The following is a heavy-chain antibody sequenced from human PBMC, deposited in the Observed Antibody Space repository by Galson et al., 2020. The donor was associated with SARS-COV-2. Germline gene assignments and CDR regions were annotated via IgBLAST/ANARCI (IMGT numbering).Heavy chain of an antibody. CDR3: ARGADYGDYENWFDP. CDR2: ISAYNGNT. CDR1: GYTFTSYG. Sequence: GESLKISCKASGYTFTSYGISWVRQAPGQGLEWMGWISAYNGNTNYAQKLQGRVTMTTDTSTSTAYMELRSLRSDDTAVYYCARGADYGDYENWFDPWGQGTLVTVSS. J-gene: IGHJ5*02. D-gene: IGHD4-17*01. V-gene: IGHV1-18*01.